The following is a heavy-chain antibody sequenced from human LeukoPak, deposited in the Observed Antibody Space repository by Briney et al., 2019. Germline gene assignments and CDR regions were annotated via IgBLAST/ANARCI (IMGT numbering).Heavy chain of an antibody. D-gene: IGHD6-13*01. V-gene: IGHV3-7*01. J-gene: IGHJ4*02. CDR3: ARVRSSSWYIN. CDR2: IKQDGSEK. CDR1: GFTFSSYW. Sequence: AGGSLRLSCAASGFTFSSYWMSWVRQAPGKGLEWVANIKQDGSEKYYVDSVKGRFAISRDNAKNSLYLQMNSLRAEDTAVYYCARVRSSSWYINWGQGTLVTVSS.